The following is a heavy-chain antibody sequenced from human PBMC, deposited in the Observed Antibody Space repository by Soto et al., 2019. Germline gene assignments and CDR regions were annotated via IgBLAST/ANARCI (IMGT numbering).Heavy chain of an antibody. CDR3: AKGGGYSGYDTYFDY. J-gene: IGHJ4*02. V-gene: IGHV3-23*01. CDR2: IIDSGAST. Sequence: GGSLRLSCAASGFTLSSCAMGWVRQAPGKGLEWVSDIIDSGASTYYADSVKGRFTISRDNSKSTLYLQMNSLRAEDTALYYCAKGGGYSGYDTYFDYWGQGTLVTVSS. D-gene: IGHD5-12*01. CDR1: GFTLSSCA.